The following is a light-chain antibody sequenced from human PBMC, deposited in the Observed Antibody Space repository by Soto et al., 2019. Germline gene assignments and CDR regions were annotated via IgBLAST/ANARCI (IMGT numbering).Light chain of an antibody. Sequence: EIVLTQSPATLSLSPGEIATLSFSASQSVGSNLAWFQQKPGQAPRLLIYGASTRATGVPARFSGSGSGADFTLTISSLQSEDFAVYYCQQYTNWPPITFGQGTRLEIK. CDR3: QQYTNWPPIT. CDR2: GAS. V-gene: IGKV3-15*01. J-gene: IGKJ5*01. CDR1: QSVGSN.